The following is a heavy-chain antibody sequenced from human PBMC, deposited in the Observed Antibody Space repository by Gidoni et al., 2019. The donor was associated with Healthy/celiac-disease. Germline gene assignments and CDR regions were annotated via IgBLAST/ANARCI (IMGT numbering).Heavy chain of an antibody. CDR2: IWYDGSNK. CDR3: ARDQNYYGSGSYLGVNAFDI. D-gene: IGHD3-10*01. CDR1: GVTFSSYG. Sequence: QVQLVESGGGVVQPGRSLRLSCAASGVTFSSYGMHWVRQAPGKGLEWVAVIWYDGSNKYYADSVKGRFTISRDNSKNTLYLQMNSLRAEDTAVYYCARDQNYYGSGSYLGVNAFDIWGQGTMVTVSS. J-gene: IGHJ3*02. V-gene: IGHV3-33*01.